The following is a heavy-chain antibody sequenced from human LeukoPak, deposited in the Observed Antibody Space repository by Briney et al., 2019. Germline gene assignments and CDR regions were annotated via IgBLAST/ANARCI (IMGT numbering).Heavy chain of an antibody. Sequence: PSETLSLTCTVSGGSISSSSFFWAWIRQPPGKGLEWLGTVSCSGTTYYSPSLKSRVTISVDTSKNQFSLRLTSVTAADTALYYCAKLTCSSTFCPLDYWGQGTLVTVSP. J-gene: IGHJ4*02. V-gene: IGHV4-39*01. CDR1: GGSISSSSFF. CDR3: AKLTCSSTFCPLDY. CDR2: VSCSGTT. D-gene: IGHD2-2*01.